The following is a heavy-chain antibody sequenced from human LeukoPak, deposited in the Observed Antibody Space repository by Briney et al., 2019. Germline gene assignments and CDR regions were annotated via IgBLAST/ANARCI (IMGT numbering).Heavy chain of an antibody. J-gene: IGHJ4*02. CDR1: GITFSGYS. D-gene: IGHD1-26*01. Sequence: PGGSLRLSCVVSGITFSGYSMIWVRQAPGKGLEWLSFMTPSGNTIFYAESVKDRFTISRDNAKKSLYLQMNSLRDEDTAVYYCARVGGATAVTMNFEYWGQGTLVTVSS. V-gene: IGHV3-48*02. CDR3: ARVGGATAVTMNFEY. CDR2: MTPSGNTI.